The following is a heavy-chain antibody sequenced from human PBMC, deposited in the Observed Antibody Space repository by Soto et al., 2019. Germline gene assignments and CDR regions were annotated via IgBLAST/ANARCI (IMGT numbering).Heavy chain of an antibody. D-gene: IGHD3-16*01. CDR3: ARGNHFNYAGFDV. J-gene: IGHJ6*02. CDR2: MNAKSGDT. V-gene: IGHV1-8*01. Sequence: SVKVSCKASGYTFSDFDINWLRQAAGQGPEWMGWMNAKSGDTFSAQRLQGKFNMTWDTSLSTAYMEVGSLTSDDAAIYYCARGNHFNYAGFDVWGQGTTVTVSS. CDR1: GYTFSDFD.